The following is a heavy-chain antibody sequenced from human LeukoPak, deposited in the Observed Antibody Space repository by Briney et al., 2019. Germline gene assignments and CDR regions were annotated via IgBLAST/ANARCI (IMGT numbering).Heavy chain of an antibody. CDR1: GFTFSSYG. CDR3: AKEGPYGYLGYYFDY. J-gene: IGHJ4*02. Sequence: GGTLRLSCAASGFTFSSYGMSWVRQAPGKGLEWVSAISGSGGSTYYADSVKGRFTISRDNAKNSLYLQMNSLRAEDTAVYYCAKEGPYGYLGYYFDYWGQGTLVTVSS. V-gene: IGHV3-23*01. CDR2: ISGSGGST. D-gene: IGHD5-24*01.